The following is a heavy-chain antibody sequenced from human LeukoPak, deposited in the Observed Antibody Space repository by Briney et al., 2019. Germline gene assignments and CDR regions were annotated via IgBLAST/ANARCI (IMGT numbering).Heavy chain of an antibody. CDR3: ARSRSGYSYDHAAFDI. Sequence: SQTLSLTCAVSGGSISSGGHSWNWIRQPPGKGLEWIAYIDYRGSTTYNPSLKSRVTISVDTSRNQFSLKLSSVTAADTAVYYCARSRSGYSYDHAAFDIWGQGTMVTVSS. V-gene: IGHV4-61*08. J-gene: IGHJ3*02. CDR2: IDYRGST. CDR1: GGSISSGGHS. D-gene: IGHD5-18*01.